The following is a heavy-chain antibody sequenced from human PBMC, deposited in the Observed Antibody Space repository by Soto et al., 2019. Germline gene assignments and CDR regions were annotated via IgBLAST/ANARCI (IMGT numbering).Heavy chain of an antibody. CDR2: ISYDGSNK. CDR1: GFTFSSYA. V-gene: IGHV3-30-3*01. D-gene: IGHD3-16*02. CDR3: ARDPIENYYYYYGMDV. J-gene: IGHJ6*02. Sequence: GGSLRLSCAASGFTFSSYAMHWVCQAPGKGLEWVAVISYDGSNKYYADSVKGRFTISRDNSKNTLYLQMNSLRAEDTAVYYCARDPIENYYYYYGMDVWGQGTTVTVSS.